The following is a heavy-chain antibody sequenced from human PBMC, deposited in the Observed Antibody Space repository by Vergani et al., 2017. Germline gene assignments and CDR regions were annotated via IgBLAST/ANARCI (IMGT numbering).Heavy chain of an antibody. J-gene: IGHJ6*03. Sequence: QVQLQESGPGLVKPSQTLSLTCTLSGDAISRDTYSWNWVRQPPGKPLEWIGSVYYSGTTYYNPSLGGRVTMSIDTSKNHFSLTLTSVTAADSAFYFCARGQTGYSGDWSSYFFYIDVWGKGTTVTVSS. D-gene: IGHD3-9*01. CDR3: ARGQTGYSGDWSSYFFYIDV. V-gene: IGHV4-30-4*07. CDR2: VYYSGTT. CDR1: GDAISRDTYS.